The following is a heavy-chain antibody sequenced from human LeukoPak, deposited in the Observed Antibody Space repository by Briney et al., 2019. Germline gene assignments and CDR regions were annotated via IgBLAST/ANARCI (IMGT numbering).Heavy chain of an antibody. CDR1: GGSISSSSYY. V-gene: IGHV4-39*01. CDR3: ASFDFWSGYLDY. CDR2: IYYSGST. J-gene: IGHJ4*02. Sequence: SETLSLTCTVSGGSISSSSYYWGWIRQPPGKGLERIGSIYYSGSTYYNPSLKSRVTISVDTSKNQFSLKLSSVTAADTAVYYCASFDFWSGYLDYWGQGTLVTVSS. D-gene: IGHD3-3*01.